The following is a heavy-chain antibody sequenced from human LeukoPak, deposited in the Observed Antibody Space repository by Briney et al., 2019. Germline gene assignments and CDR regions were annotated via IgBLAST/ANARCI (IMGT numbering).Heavy chain of an antibody. CDR2: IHYSGST. J-gene: IGHJ6*03. D-gene: IGHD4-17*01. CDR3: ARENWTTVTTYFPLGYYYYYMDV. V-gene: IGHV4-59*12. CDR1: GGSINSFY. Sequence: SETLSLTCTVSGGSINSFYWSWIRQPPGKGLEWIGYIHYSGSTNYNPSLKSRVTMSLDTSKNQFSLKLSSVTAADTAVYYCARENWTTVTTYFPLGYYYYYMDVWGKGTTVTISS.